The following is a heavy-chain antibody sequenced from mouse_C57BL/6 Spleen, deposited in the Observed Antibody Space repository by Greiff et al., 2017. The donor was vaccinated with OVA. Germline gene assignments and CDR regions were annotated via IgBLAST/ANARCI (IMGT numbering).Heavy chain of an antibody. V-gene: IGHV1-62-2*01. J-gene: IGHJ2*01. D-gene: IGHD1-1*01. Sequence: QVQLKESGAELVKPGASVKLSCKASGYTFTEYTIHWVKQRSGQGLEWIGWFYPGSGSIKYNEKFKDKATLTADKASSTVYMELSRLTSEDSAVYFCARHEVGSSLFDYWGQGTTLTVSS. CDR2: FYPGSGSI. CDR3: ARHEVGSSLFDY. CDR1: GYTFTEYT.